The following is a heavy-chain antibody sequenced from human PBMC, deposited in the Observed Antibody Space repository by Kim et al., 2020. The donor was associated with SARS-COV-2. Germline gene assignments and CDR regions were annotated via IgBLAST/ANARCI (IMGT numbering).Heavy chain of an antibody. J-gene: IGHJ4*02. Sequence: SVKVSCKASGGTFSSYAISWVRQAPGQGLEWMGGIIPIFGTANYAQKFQGRVTITADESTSTAYMELSSLRSEDTAVYYCARESNEGDIVVVVAATYFDYWGQGTLVTVSS. CDR1: GGTFSSYA. V-gene: IGHV1-69*13. D-gene: IGHD2-15*01. CDR3: ARESNEGDIVVVVAATYFDY. CDR2: IIPIFGTA.